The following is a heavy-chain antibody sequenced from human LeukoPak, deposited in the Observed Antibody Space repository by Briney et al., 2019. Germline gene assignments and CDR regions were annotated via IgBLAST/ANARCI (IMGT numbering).Heavy chain of an antibody. CDR1: GFTFSSYG. CDR2: ISYDGSNK. CDR3: AKDPKVSGPFDY. V-gene: IGHV3-30*18. Sequence: GGSLRLSCAASGFTFSSYGMHWVRQAPGEGLEWVAVISYDGSNKYYADSVKGRFTISRDNSKNTLYLQMNSLRAEDTAVYYCAKDPKVSGPFDYWGQETLVTVSS. D-gene: IGHD3-10*01. J-gene: IGHJ4*02.